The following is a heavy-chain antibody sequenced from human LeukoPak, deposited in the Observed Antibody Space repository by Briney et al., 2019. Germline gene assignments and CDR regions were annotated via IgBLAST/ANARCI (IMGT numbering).Heavy chain of an antibody. CDR2: IKSKTDGGTT. Sequence: SGGSLRLSCAASGFTFSNAWLSWVRQAPGKGLEWLSRIKSKTDGGTTDYAAPVKGRFTISRDDSKYTLDLQMNSLRTEDTAVYYCTTALRGIIYWGQGTLVTVSS. CDR1: GFTFSNAW. J-gene: IGHJ4*02. V-gene: IGHV3-15*01. CDR3: TTALRGIIY. D-gene: IGHD3-10*01.